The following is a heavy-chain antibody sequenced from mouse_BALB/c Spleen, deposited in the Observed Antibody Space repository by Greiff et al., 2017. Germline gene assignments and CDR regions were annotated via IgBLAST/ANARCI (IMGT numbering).Heavy chain of an antibody. V-gene: IGHV5-6-5*01. CDR2: ISSGGST. CDR3: ARYTTGAMDY. D-gene: IGHD1-1*01. Sequence: VQLQQSGGGLVKPGGSLKLSCAASGFTFSSYAMSWVRQTPEKRLEWVASISSGGSTYYPDSVKGRFTISRDNARNILYLQMSSLRSEDTAMYYCARYTTGAMDYWGQGTSVTVSS. J-gene: IGHJ4*01. CDR1: GFTFSSYA.